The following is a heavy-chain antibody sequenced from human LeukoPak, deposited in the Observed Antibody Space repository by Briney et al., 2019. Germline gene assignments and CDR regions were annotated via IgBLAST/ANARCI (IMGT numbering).Heavy chain of an antibody. V-gene: IGHV1-18*01. Sequence: ASVKVSCKASGYTFTSYDINWVRQAPGQGLEWMGWISAYNGNTNYAQKFQGRVTITTDESTSTAYMELSSLRSEDTAVYYCARDWDGDSTWGQGTLVTVSS. J-gene: IGHJ5*02. CDR1: GYTFTSYD. CDR3: ARDWDGDST. D-gene: IGHD4-17*01. CDR2: ISAYNGNT.